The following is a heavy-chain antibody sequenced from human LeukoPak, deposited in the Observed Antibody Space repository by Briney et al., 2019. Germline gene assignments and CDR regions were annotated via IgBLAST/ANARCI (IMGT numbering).Heavy chain of an antibody. J-gene: IGHJ3*02. CDR2: IWFDGSNK. V-gene: IGHV3-33*01. CDR3: ARGGEFEAFDI. CDR1: GFVFSSYG. Sequence: GGSLRLSCAASGFVFSSYGMNWVRQAPGKGLEWVVIIWFDGSNKYYADSVKGRFTISRDNSKNTLYLQMNSLRAEDTAVYYCARGGEFEAFDIWGQGTMVTVSS. D-gene: IGHD3-16*01.